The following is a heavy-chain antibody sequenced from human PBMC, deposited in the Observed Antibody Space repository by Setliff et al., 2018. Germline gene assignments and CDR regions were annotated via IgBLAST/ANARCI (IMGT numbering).Heavy chain of an antibody. CDR1: GGSITTGGYY. CDR2: IYHSGTT. Sequence: PSETLSLTCTVSGGSITTGGYYWSWIRQHPGEGLEWIGYIYHSGTTYYNPSLESRVRLSVDTSNSQFSLKLSSVTAADTAVYYCARAYSYYYYYMDVWGKGTTVTVSS. J-gene: IGHJ6*03. V-gene: IGHV4-31*03. D-gene: IGHD4-4*01. CDR3: ARAYSYYYYYMDV.